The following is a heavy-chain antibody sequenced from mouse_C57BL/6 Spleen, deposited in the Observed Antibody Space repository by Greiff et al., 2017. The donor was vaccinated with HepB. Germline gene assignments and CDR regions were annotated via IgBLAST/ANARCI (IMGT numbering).Heavy chain of an antibody. CDR3: AREGKYGGFDY. CDR1: GYSITSGYY. CDR2: ISYDGSN. D-gene: IGHD1-1*01. V-gene: IGHV3-6*01. J-gene: IGHJ2*01. Sequence: EVQLQQSGPGLVKPSQSLSLTCSVTGYSITSGYYWNWIRQFPGNKLEWMGYISYDGSNNYNPSLKNRISITRDTSKNQFFLKLNSVTTEDTATYYCAREGKYGGFDYWGQGTTLTVSS.